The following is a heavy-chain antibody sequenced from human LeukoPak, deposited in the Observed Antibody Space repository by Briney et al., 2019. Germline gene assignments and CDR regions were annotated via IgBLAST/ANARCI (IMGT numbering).Heavy chain of an antibody. CDR3: ARSSRTGGYSYGLFDY. Sequence: SETLSLACTVSGGSISSGGYYWSWIRQPPGKGLEWIGYIYHSGSTYYNPSLKSRVTISVDRSKNQFSLKLSSVTAADTAVYYCARSSRTGGYSYGLFDYWGQGTLVTVSS. CDR1: GGSISSGGYY. D-gene: IGHD5-18*01. J-gene: IGHJ4*02. V-gene: IGHV4-30-2*01. CDR2: IYHSGST.